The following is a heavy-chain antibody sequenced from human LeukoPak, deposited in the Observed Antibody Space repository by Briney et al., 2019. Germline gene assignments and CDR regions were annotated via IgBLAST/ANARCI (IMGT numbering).Heavy chain of an antibody. Sequence: TSETLSLTCAVYGGSFSGYSWTWIRQPPGKGLEWIGNIFYSGSTYYSPSLRSRVTISLDTSRNQFSLKLSSVTAADTAVYYCAKSNGYGLVDIWGQGTMVTVSS. D-gene: IGHD3-10*01. CDR3: AKSNGYGLVDI. V-gene: IGHV4-34*12. CDR1: GGSFSGYS. CDR2: IFYSGST. J-gene: IGHJ3*02.